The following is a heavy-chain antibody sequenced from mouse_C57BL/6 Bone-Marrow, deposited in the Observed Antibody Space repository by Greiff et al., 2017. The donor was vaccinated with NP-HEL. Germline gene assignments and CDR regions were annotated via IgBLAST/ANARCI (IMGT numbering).Heavy chain of an antibody. CDR3: EREGPNSGYYAMDY. V-gene: IGHV5-4*01. J-gene: IGHJ4*01. CDR1: GFTFSSYA. CDR2: ISDGGSYT. Sequence: EVKLMESGGGLVKPGGSLKLSCAASGFTFSSYAMSWVRQTPEKRLEWVATISDGGSYTYYPDNVQGRFTISRDNAKNNLYLQMSHLKSEDTAMYYCEREGPNSGYYAMDYWGQGTSVTVSS.